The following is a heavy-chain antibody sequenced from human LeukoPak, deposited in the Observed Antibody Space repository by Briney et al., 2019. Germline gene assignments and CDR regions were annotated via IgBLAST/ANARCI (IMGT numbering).Heavy chain of an antibody. V-gene: IGHV4-59*01. J-gene: IGHJ3*02. Sequence: SETLSLTCTVSGGSISSYYWSWIRQPPGKGLEWIGYLSYSGSTNYNPSLKSRVTISVDTSKNQFSLKLSSVTAADTAVYYCARAPGGYYPTDAFDIWGQGTMVTVSS. D-gene: IGHD3-10*01. CDR1: GGSISSYY. CDR3: ARAPGGYYPTDAFDI. CDR2: LSYSGST.